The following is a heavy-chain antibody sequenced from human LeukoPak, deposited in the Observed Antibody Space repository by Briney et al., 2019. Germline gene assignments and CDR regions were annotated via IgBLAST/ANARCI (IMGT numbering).Heavy chain of an antibody. D-gene: IGHD2/OR15-2a*01. CDR3: ARGSEYLSFYYMDV. Sequence: LAGGSLRLSCAASGFTFSSYWMHWVRQAPGKGLEWVSFIYSGGSTYYADSVKGRFTISRDNSKNTLYLQMNSLRAEDTAVYYCARGSEYLSFYYMDVWGKGTTVTVSS. CDR2: IYSGGST. CDR1: GFTFSSYW. J-gene: IGHJ6*03. V-gene: IGHV3-53*01.